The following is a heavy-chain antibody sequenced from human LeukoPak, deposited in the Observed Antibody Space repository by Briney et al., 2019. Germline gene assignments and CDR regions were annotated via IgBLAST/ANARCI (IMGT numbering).Heavy chain of an antibody. Sequence: GGSLRLSCAASGFTFSSYAMTWVRQAPGKGLEGVSGISATGGSTYSADSVQGRFTISRDNSKNTLYLQMNSLRAEDTAVYYCAKEHSSGWYVIFDSWGQGTLVTVSS. CDR1: GFTFSSYA. CDR3: AKEHSSGWYVIFDS. J-gene: IGHJ4*02. D-gene: IGHD6-19*01. V-gene: IGHV3-23*01. CDR2: ISATGGST.